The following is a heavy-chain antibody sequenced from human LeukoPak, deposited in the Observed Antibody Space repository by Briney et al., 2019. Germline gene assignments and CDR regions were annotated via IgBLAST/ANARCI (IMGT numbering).Heavy chain of an antibody. J-gene: IGHJ6*03. V-gene: IGHV3-23*01. CDR2: ITGSGGTT. CDR3: AKGSGSYKGDHYYYMDV. Sequence: GGSLRPSCAASGFTFSNYVMTWVRQAPGKGLEWVSTITGSGGTTYYADSVKGRFTISRDNSKNTLYVQMNSLRAEDTAVYYCAKGSGSYKGDHYYYMDVWGKGTTVTVSS. D-gene: IGHD1-26*01. CDR1: GFTFSNYV.